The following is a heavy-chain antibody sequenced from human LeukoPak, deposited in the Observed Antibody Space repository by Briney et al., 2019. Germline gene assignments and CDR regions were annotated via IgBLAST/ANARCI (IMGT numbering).Heavy chain of an antibody. D-gene: IGHD3-3*02. CDR1: GGYISSGSFY. J-gene: IGHJ5*02. Sequence: KPSETLSLTCTVSGGYISSGSFYWSWIRQPAGKGLEWIGRIYTSGSTNYNPSLKSRVTISVDTSKNQFSLKLSSVTAADTAVYYCARGGHFWSGYHPTWGQGTLVTVSS. CDR2: IYTSGST. CDR3: ARGGHFWSGYHPT. V-gene: IGHV4-61*02.